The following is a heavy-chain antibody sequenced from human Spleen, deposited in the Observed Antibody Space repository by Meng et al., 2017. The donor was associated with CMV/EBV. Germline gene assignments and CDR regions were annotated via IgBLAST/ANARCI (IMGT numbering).Heavy chain of an antibody. V-gene: IGHV1-2*02. CDR1: GYTFTGYY. D-gene: IGHD2-21*01. CDR2: INPNSGGT. Sequence: ASVKVSCKASGYTFTGYYMHWVRQAPGQGLEWMGWINPNSGGTNYAQKFLGRVTMTRDTSISTAYMELSRLRSDDTAVYYCARGGLHIVVVIAIHDWFDPWGQGTLVTVSS. J-gene: IGHJ5*02. CDR3: ARGGLHIVVVIAIHDWFDP.